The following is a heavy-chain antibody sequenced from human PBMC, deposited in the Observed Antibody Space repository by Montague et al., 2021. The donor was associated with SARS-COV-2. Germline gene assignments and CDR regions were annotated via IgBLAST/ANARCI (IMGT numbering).Heavy chain of an antibody. Sequence: TLSLTCTVSGGSISSGGYYWSWIRQHPGKGLEWIGYIYYSGSTYYNLSLKSRVTISVDTSKNQFSLKLSSVTAADTAVYYCARVQGITMIVVVIGACDIWGQGTMVTVSS. CDR1: GGSISSGGYY. D-gene: IGHD3-22*01. CDR3: ARVQGITMIVVVIGACDI. J-gene: IGHJ3*02. CDR2: IYYSGST. V-gene: IGHV4-31*03.